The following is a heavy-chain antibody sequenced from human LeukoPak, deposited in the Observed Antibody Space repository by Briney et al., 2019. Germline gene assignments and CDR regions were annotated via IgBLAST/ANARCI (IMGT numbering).Heavy chain of an antibody. V-gene: IGHV3-30*04. J-gene: IGHJ4*02. CDR1: GFTFSTYA. CDR3: ARDPMADFDY. Sequence: GGSLRLSSAASGFTFSTYAMHWVRQAPGKGLEWVAVISNDGRSKIYADSVKGRFTISRDNSKNTLFLQMNSLRTEDTAVYYCARDPMADFDYWGQGSLVTGSS. CDR2: ISNDGRSK. D-gene: IGHD2-8*01.